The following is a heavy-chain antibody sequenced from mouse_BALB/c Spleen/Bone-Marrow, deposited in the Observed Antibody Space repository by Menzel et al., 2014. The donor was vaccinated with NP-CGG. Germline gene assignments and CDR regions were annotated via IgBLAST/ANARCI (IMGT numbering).Heavy chain of an antibody. Sequence: EVHLVESGGGLVQPGGSLRLSCTTSGFTFTDYYMSWVRQPPGKALEWLAFIRNKAYGYTTEYSASVRGRFTISRDNSQSILYLQMNSLRAEDSATYYCARFPIDYWGQGTPVTVSS. CDR1: GFTFTDYY. CDR3: ARFPIDY. J-gene: IGHJ4*01. V-gene: IGHV7-3*02. CDR2: IRNKAYGYTT.